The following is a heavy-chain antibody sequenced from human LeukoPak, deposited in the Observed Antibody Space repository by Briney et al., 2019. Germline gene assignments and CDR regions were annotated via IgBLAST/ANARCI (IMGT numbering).Heavy chain of an antibody. Sequence: GGSLRLXCAASGFTFTNHAMQWDRQAPGKGLEYVSAISGNGGSTYYANSVKGRFTISRDNSKNTVYLQMDSLRAEDMAVYYCARAGVIRYVAWLINYYMDVWGKGTTVTVSS. CDR3: ARAGVIRYVAWLINYYMDV. CDR1: GFTFTNHA. V-gene: IGHV3-64*01. J-gene: IGHJ6*03. CDR2: ISGNGGST. D-gene: IGHD3-9*01.